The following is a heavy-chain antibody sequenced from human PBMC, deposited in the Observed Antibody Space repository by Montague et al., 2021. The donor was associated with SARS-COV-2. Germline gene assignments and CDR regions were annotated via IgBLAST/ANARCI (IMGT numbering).Heavy chain of an antibody. J-gene: IGHJ5*02. D-gene: IGHD6-13*01. CDR1: GVSISSYY. CDR3: ARGVASSEGNWFDT. CDR2: IYYTGST. V-gene: IGHV4-59*01. Sequence: SETLSLTCTVSGVSISSYYWIWIRQPPGKGLERIGYIYYTGSTNYNPSLKSRVTISVDTSKNQFSLKLSSVTAADTAVYYCARGVASSEGNWFDTWGQGTLVTVSS.